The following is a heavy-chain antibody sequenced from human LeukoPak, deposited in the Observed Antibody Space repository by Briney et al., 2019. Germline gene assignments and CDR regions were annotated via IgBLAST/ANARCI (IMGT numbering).Heavy chain of an antibody. Sequence: PGGSLRLSCAVSGGTFSAYWMAWVRQSPGKGLEWVAEINEDGSVKYYVDSMKGRFTISRDNAKNSLCLQMNSLGAEDTAVYYCAKVPRDSDCYWGQGTLVTVSS. CDR3: AKVPRDSDCY. CDR1: GGTFSAYW. CDR2: INEDGSVK. D-gene: IGHD2-21*02. V-gene: IGHV3-7*01. J-gene: IGHJ4*02.